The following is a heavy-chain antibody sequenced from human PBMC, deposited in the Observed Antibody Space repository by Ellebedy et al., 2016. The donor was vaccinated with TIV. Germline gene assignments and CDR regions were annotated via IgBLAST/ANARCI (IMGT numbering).Heavy chain of an antibody. V-gene: IGHV3-30*02. J-gene: IGHJ4*02. D-gene: IGHD3-16*02. CDR3: AKDSLGELSNFDY. Sequence: PGGSLRLSCAASGFTFSSYGMHWVRQAQGKGLEWVAFIRYDGSNKYYADSVKGRFTISRDNSKNTLYLQMNSLKAEDTAVYYCAKDSLGELSNFDYWGQGTLVTVSS. CDR1: GFTFSSYG. CDR2: IRYDGSNK.